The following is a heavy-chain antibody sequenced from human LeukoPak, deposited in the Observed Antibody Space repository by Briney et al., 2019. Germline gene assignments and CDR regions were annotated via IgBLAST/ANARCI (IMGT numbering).Heavy chain of an antibody. CDR2: IIPIFGTA. V-gene: IGHV1-69*01. CDR1: GGTFSSYA. D-gene: IGHD6-13*01. CDR3: AIKGEQQLALFDY. J-gene: IGHJ4*02. Sequence: GSWVKVSCKASGGTFSSYAISWVRQAPGQGLEWMGGIIPIFGTANYAQKFQGRVTITADESTSTAYMELSSLRSEDTAVYYCAIKGEQQLALFDYWGQGTLVTVSS.